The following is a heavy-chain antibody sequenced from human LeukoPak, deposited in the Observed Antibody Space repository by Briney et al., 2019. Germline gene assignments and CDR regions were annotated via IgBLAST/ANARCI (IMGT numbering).Heavy chain of an antibody. D-gene: IGHD6-13*01. CDR1: ADSLSSGGHY. V-gene: IGHV4-31*03. Sequence: SQTLSLTCTVSADSLSSGGHYWAWIRQLPGKGLESIGFIHHSGSSRHNPSLKDRVAISVDASRKQFALRLSSVTAADTAIYYCAREGGIAAAGENWFDPWGQGTLVTVSS. CDR2: IHHSGSS. J-gene: IGHJ5*02. CDR3: AREGGIAAAGENWFDP.